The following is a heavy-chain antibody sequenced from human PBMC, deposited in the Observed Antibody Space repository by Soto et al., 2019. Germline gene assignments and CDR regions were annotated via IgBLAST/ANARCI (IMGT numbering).Heavy chain of an antibody. V-gene: IGHV1-18*04. CDR2: VSNRNGVP. Sequence: ASVKVSCKTSGYTFANFDFSWVRQAPGQGLEWMGWVSNRNGVPNYAENFRDRVTISTDTSTNTVYMELRSLRSDDTAVYFCARERLNTGWYGFDYWGQGTQVTVSS. J-gene: IGHJ4*02. CDR3: ARERLNTGWYGFDY. CDR1: GYTFANFD. D-gene: IGHD6-19*01.